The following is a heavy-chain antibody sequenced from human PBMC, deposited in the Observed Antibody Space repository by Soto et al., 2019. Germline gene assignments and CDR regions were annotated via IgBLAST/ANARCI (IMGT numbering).Heavy chain of an antibody. J-gene: IGHJ6*02. CDR2: ISGYNGDT. CDR3: AKTGQPPYYYYGVDV. Sequence: QGQLVQSGGEVKKHGASVKVSCKASGYTFSSYGISWVRQAPGQGLEWMGWISGYNGDTNYAQKFQGRFTMTIDTSPTTAYMALRSLTSDDTAVYYCAKTGQPPYYYYGVDVWGQGTTVTFA. D-gene: IGHD7-27*01. CDR1: GYTFSSYG. V-gene: IGHV1-18*01.